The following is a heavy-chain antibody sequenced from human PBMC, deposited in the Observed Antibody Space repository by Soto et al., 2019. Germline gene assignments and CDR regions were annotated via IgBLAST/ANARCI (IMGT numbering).Heavy chain of an antibody. CDR3: ARDLSPRIAAAAWFDP. CDR1: GFTFSSYS. D-gene: IGHD6-13*01. Sequence: GGSLRLSCAASGFTFSSYSMNWVRQAPGKGLEWVSSISSSSSYIYYADSVKGRFTISRDNAKNSLYLQMNSLRAEDTAVYYCARDLSPRIAAAAWFDPWGQGTLVTVPS. V-gene: IGHV3-21*01. J-gene: IGHJ5*02. CDR2: ISSSSSYI.